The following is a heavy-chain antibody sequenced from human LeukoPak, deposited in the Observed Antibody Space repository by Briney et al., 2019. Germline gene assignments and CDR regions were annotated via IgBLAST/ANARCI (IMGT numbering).Heavy chain of an antibody. CDR3: ARGAIRFLEWLLTPTFDY. Sequence: QAGGSLRLSCAASGFTFSSYSMNWVRQAPGKGLEWVSYISSSSSTIYYADSVKGRFTISRDNAKNSLYLQMNSLRAEDTAVYYCARGAIRFLEWLLTPTFDYWGQGTLVTVSS. CDR1: GFTFSSYS. D-gene: IGHD3-3*01. CDR2: ISSSSSTI. V-gene: IGHV3-48*01. J-gene: IGHJ4*02.